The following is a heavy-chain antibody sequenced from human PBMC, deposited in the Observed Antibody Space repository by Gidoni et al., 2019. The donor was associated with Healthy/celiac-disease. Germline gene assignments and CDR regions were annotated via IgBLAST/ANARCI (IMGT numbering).Heavy chain of an antibody. CDR2: IYSGGST. J-gene: IGHJ3*02. CDR1: GFTVSSNY. D-gene: IGHD4-17*01. V-gene: IGHV3-53*01. Sequence: EVQLVESGGGLIQPGGSLSLSCSASGFTVSSNYMGWVRQAPGKGLEWVSVIYSGGSTYYADSVKGRFTISRDNSKNTLYLQMNSLRAEDTAVYYCARDEIPNYGGNEGFDIWGQGTMVTVSS. CDR3: ARDEIPNYGGNEGFDI.